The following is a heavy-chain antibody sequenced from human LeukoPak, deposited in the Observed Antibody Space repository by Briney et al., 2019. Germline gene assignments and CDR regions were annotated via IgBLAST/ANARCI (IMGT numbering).Heavy chain of an antibody. CDR2: IYSGGST. D-gene: IGHD4-17*01. Sequence: GGSLRLSCAASGFTVSSNYMSWVRQAPGKGLEWVSVIYSGGSTYYADSVKGRFTISRDNSKNTLYLQMNSLRAEDTAVYYCARVPGYDDYGDFYYFDYWGQGTLVTASS. V-gene: IGHV3-53*01. CDR3: ARVPGYDDYGDFYYFDY. CDR1: GFTVSSNY. J-gene: IGHJ4*02.